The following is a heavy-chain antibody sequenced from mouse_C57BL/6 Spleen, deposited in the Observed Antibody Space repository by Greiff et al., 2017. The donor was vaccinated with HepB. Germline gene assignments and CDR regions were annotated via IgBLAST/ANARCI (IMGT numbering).Heavy chain of an antibody. Sequence: VQLKQSGTVLARPGASVKMSCKTSGYTFTSYWMHWVKQRPGQGLEWIGAIYPGNSDTSYNQKFKGKAKLTAVTSASTAYMELSSLTNEDSAVYYCTHYYGSSWRYFDVWGTGTTVTVSS. V-gene: IGHV1-5*01. CDR2: IYPGNSDT. J-gene: IGHJ1*03. D-gene: IGHD1-1*01. CDR3: THYYGSSWRYFDV. CDR1: GYTFTSYW.